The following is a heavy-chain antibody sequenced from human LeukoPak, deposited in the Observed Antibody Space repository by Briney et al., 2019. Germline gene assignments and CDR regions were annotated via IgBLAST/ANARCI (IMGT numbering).Heavy chain of an antibody. V-gene: IGHV1-3*01. CDR3: ARQDIVVVPAAIGAFDI. CDR2: INAGNGNT. D-gene: IGHD2-2*01. J-gene: IGHJ3*02. CDR1: GYTFTSYA. Sequence: ASVKVSCKASGYTFTSYAMHWVRQAPGQRLEWMGWINAGNGNTKYSQKFQGRVTMTRNTSISTAYMELSSLRSEDTAVYYCARQDIVVVPAAIGAFDIWGQGTMVTVSS.